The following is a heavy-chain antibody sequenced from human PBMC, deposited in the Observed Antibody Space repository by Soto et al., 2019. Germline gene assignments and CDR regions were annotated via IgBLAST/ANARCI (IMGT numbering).Heavy chain of an antibody. CDR2: IKQDGSEK. V-gene: IGHV3-7*01. J-gene: IGHJ4*02. CDR1: GFTFIGYW. CDR3: AREDGYTDFDY. Sequence: PGGSLRLSCAASGFTFIGYWMSWVRQAPGKGLEWVANIKQDGSEKYYVDSVKGRFTISRDNAKNSLYLQMNSLRVEDTAVYYCAREDGYTDFDYWGQGTLVTVSS. D-gene: IGHD5-12*01.